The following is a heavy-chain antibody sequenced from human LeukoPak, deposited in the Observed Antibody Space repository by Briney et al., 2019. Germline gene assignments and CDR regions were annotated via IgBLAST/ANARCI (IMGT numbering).Heavy chain of an antibody. Sequence: SETLSLACVVSGGSLTDYHWNWIRQSPGRGLEGIGEISHSGSTTYNPSLKSRLTMSVDTSKNQFSLKFRSVTVADTAVYYCARGLIWHFLLDSRRDSFDVWGQGTAITVSS. CDR1: GGSLTDYH. D-gene: IGHD3/OR15-3a*01. CDR3: ARGLIWHFLLDSRRDSFDV. V-gene: IGHV4-34*01. CDR2: ISHSGST. J-gene: IGHJ3*01.